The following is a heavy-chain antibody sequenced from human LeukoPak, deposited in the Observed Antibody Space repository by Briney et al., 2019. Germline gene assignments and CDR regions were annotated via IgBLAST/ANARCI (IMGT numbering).Heavy chain of an antibody. J-gene: IGHJ4*02. Sequence: GASVQLSCKASGYTFTSYAIHWVRQAPGQRLEWMGLINAANGNTRYSQTFQDRVTITRDTSASTAYMELSSLRSEDTAVYYCARAYDSGCNYWGQGTLVTVSS. V-gene: IGHV1-3*01. CDR1: GYTFTSYA. D-gene: IGHD6-19*01. CDR2: INAANGNT. CDR3: ARAYDSGCNY.